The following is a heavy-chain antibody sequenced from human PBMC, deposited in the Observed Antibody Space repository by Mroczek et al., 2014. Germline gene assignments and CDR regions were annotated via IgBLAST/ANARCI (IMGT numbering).Heavy chain of an antibody. V-gene: IGHV4-30-2*01. CDR1: GGSISSGGYS. CDR2: IYHSGST. CDR3: ARDRAYCSSTSCRNWFDP. Sequence: QVQLQESGSGLVKPSQTLSLTCAVSGGSISSGGYSWSWIRQPPGKGLEWIGYIYHSGSTYYNPSLKSRVTISVDRSKNQFSLKLSSVTAADTAVYYCARDRAYCSSTSCRNWFDPWGQGTWSPSPQ. J-gene: IGHJ5*02. D-gene: IGHD2-2*01.